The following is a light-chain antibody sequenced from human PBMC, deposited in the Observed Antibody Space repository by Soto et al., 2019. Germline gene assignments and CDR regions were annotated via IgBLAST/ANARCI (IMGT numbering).Light chain of an antibody. Sequence: QPVLTLPASVSVSPGQSITISCTGTSSDVGGSNYGSWYQQRPGKAPKLMIYDVSNRPSGVSNRFSGSKSGNTASLTISGLQAEDEADYYCSSYTSSSTPYVFGTGTKVTVL. CDR3: SSYTSSSTPYV. CDR1: SSDVGGSNY. V-gene: IGLV2-14*01. CDR2: DVS. J-gene: IGLJ1*01.